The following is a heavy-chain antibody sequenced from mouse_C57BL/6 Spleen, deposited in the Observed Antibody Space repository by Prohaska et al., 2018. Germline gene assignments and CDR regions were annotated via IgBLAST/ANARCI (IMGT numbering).Heavy chain of an antibody. CDR3: AKRSDYGTGPMDY. D-gene: IGHD2-1*01. CDR1: GFSLTRYG. CDR2: IWRGGST. V-gene: IGHV2-5*01. J-gene: IGHJ4*01. Sequence: QVQLKQSGPGLVQPSQSLSITCTASGFSLTRYGVHWVRQSPGNGLEWLGVIWRGGSTDYNAAFMSRLSITKDNSKSQVFFKINSLQADDTAIYYCAKRSDYGTGPMDYRGQGTSVTVSS.